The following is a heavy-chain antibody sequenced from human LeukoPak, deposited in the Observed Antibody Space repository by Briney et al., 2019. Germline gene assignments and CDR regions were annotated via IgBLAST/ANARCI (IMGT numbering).Heavy chain of an antibody. CDR1: GFTFSSYS. D-gene: IGHD5-12*01. CDR3: ARGLYSGYDSYYYYYMDV. Sequence: NAGGSLRLSCAASGFTFSSYSMNWVRQAPGKGLEWVSSVSSSSSYIYYADSVKGRFTISRDNAKNSLYLQMNSLRAEDTAVYYCARGLYSGYDSYYYYYMDVWGKGTTVTVSS. V-gene: IGHV3-21*01. J-gene: IGHJ6*03. CDR2: VSSSSSYI.